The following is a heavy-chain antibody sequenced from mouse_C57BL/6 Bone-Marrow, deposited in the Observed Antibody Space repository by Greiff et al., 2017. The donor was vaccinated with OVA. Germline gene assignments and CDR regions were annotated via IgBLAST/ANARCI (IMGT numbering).Heavy chain of an antibody. D-gene: IGHD1-1*01. CDR1: GFNIKDDY. CDR2: IDPENGDT. V-gene: IGHV14-4*01. Sequence: EVQLQQSGAELVRPGASVKLSCTASGFNIKDDYMHWVKQRPEQGLEWIGWIDPENGDTEYASKFQGKATITADTSSNTAYLQLSSLTSEDTAVYYCTYYGSSPYYAMDYWGQGTSVTVSS. J-gene: IGHJ4*01. CDR3: TYYGSSPYYAMDY.